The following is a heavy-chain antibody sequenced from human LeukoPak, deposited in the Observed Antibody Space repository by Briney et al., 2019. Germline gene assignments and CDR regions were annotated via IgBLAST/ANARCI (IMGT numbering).Heavy chain of an antibody. CDR2: IIPIFGTA. CDR1: GYTFTSYY. J-gene: IGHJ4*02. Sequence: SVKVSCKASGYTFTSYYMHWVRQAPGQGLEWMGRIIPIFGTANYAQKFQGRVTITTDESTSTAYMELSSLRSEDTAVYYCARGLLLGYSYGYYFDFWGEGTLVTVSS. D-gene: IGHD5-18*01. V-gene: IGHV1-69*05. CDR3: ARGLLLGYSYGYYFDF.